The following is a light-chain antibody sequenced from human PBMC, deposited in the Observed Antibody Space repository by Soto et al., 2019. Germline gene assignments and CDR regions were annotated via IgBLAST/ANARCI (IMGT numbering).Light chain of an antibody. CDR3: SSYAGSNNFEV. CDR1: SRDVGGCNY. V-gene: IGLV2-8*01. J-gene: IGLJ3*02. CDR2: EVS. Sequence: QSVLTQPPSASGSPGQSVTISCTGTSRDVGGCNYVSWYQQHPGKAPKLMIYEVSKRPSGVPDRFSGSKSGNTASQTVSGLQAEDEADYYCSSYAGSNNFEVFGGGAQLTVL.